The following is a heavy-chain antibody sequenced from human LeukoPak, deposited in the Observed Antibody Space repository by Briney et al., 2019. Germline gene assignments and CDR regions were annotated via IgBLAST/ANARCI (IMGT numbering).Heavy chain of an antibody. CDR3: ARGRDSRGYQFMGFDS. Sequence: SQTLSLTCTVSGDSISSGNYYWSWMRQPAEKGLEWIGRIWADGAPTYRPSLKSRVTISVDTSKNQFSLRLSSVTAADTAVYYCARGRDSRGYQFMGFDSWGQGTLVTVSS. V-gene: IGHV4-61*02. CDR1: GDSISSGNYY. D-gene: IGHD3-22*01. J-gene: IGHJ4*02. CDR2: IWADGAP.